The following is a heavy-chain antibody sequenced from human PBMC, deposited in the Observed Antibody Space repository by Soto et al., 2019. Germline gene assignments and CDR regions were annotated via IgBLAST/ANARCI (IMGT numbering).Heavy chain of an antibody. CDR2: IYPGDSDI. D-gene: IGHD6-25*01. CDR1: GYTFTNYW. J-gene: IGHJ1*01. CDR3: ATPATTFFQYFQR. Sequence: PGESLKISCEASGYTFTNYWIGWVRQTPGKCLEWVGIIYPGDSDIRYSPSFQDQVTISADKSIRTAYLQWRSLKASDTAMYSCATPATTFFQYFQRRRQGTLVTVPS. V-gene: IGHV5-51*01.